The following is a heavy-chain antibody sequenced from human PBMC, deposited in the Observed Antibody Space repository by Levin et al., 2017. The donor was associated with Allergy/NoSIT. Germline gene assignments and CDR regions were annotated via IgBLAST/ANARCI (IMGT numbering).Heavy chain of an antibody. V-gene: IGHV3-23*01. D-gene: IGHD3-10*01. CDR3: AKEVYGAGGLYYYGLDV. J-gene: IGHJ6*02. CDR2: IGGTGGST. CDR1: GFMFSSYA. Sequence: GESLKISCAASGFMFSSYAMNWVRQAPGKGLEWVSAIGGTGGSTYYADSVKGRFTISRDNSKSTLYLQMNSLRVEDTAVYYCAKEVYGAGGLYYYGLDVWGQGTTVTVSS.